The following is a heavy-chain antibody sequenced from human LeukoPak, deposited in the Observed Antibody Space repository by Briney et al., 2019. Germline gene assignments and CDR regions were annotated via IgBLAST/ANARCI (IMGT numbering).Heavy chain of an antibody. CDR2: IYYSGST. D-gene: IGHD3-9*01. CDR3: ARSNYDILTGPPAGPFDY. J-gene: IGHJ4*02. CDR1: GGSISSYY. V-gene: IGHV4-59*01. Sequence: PSETLSLTCTVSGGSISSYYWSWIRQPPGKGLEWIGYIYYSGSTNYNPSLKSRVTISVDTSKNQFSLKLSSVTAADTAVYYCARSNYDILTGPPAGPFDYWGQGPLVTVSS.